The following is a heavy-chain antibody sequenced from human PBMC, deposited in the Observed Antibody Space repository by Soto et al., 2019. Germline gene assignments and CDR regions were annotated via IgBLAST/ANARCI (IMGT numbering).Heavy chain of an antibody. CDR3: AKDIQGIPVAFDF. CDR2: FSGSGGDT. Sequence: GGSLRLSCGASGFTFTTYAMSWVRQAPGKGLEWVSTFSGSGGDTYYADSVKGRFTISRDDSKNTLSLQMNTLRADDTAVYYCAKDIQGIPVAFDFWGQGALVTVSS. J-gene: IGHJ4*02. D-gene: IGHD2-2*01. V-gene: IGHV3-23*01. CDR1: GFTFTTYA.